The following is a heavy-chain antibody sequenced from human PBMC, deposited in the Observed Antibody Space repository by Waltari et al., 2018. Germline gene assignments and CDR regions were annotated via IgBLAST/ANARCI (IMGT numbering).Heavy chain of an antibody. CDR3: ARGLNNITMIVVGGPYYFDY. V-gene: IGHV4-34*01. CDR2: INHSGST. Sequence: QVQLQQWGAGLLKPSETLSLTCAVYGGSFSGYYWSWIRQPPGKGLEWIGEINHSGSTNYNPSLKSRVTISVDTSKNQFSLKLSSVTAADTAVYYCARGLNNITMIVVGGPYYFDYWGQGTLVTVSS. CDR1: GGSFSGYY. D-gene: IGHD3-22*01. J-gene: IGHJ4*02.